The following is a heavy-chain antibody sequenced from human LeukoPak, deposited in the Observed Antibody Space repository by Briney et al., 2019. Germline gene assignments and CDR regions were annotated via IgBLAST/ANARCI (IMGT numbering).Heavy chain of an antibody. V-gene: IGHV3-30*04. D-gene: IGHD3-10*02. Sequence: GGSLRLSCAASGFTFNNYAMDWVRQAPGKGLEWVAVISNDGNNQYYADSVKGRFTISRDNSKNTLYLQMNSLRAEDTAVYYCAELGITMIGGVWGKGTTVTISS. CDR2: ISNDGNNQ. CDR3: AELGITMIGGV. CDR1: GFTFNNYA. J-gene: IGHJ6*04.